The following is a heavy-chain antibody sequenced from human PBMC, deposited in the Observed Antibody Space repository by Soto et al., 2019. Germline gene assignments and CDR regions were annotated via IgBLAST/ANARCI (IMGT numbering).Heavy chain of an antibody. V-gene: IGHV4-59*01. J-gene: IGHJ6*02. CDR2: IYYSGST. CDR3: ARDRIVGSGEKYDFWSGYYPYYYYGMDV. Sequence: LETLSLTCTVSGGSISSYYWSWIRQPPGKGLEWIGYIYYSGSTNYNPSLKGRVTISVDTSKNQFSLKLSSVTAADTAVYYCARDRIVGSGEKYDFWSGYYPYYYYGMDVWGQGTTVTVSS. D-gene: IGHD3-3*01. CDR1: GGSISSYY.